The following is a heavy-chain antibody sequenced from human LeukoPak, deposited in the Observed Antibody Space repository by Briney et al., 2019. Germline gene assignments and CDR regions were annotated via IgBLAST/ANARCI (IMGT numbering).Heavy chain of an antibody. CDR3: AKAPRPWVGGATGSRYYFDY. V-gene: IGHV3-30*18. CDR1: GFTFSSYW. D-gene: IGHD1-26*01. CDR2: ISYDGSNK. Sequence: PGGSLRLSCAASGFTFSSYWMNWARQAPGKGLEWVAVISYDGSNKYYADSVKGRFTISRDNSKNTLYLQMNSLRAEDTAVYYCAKAPRPWVGGATGSRYYFDYWGQGTLVTVSS. J-gene: IGHJ4*02.